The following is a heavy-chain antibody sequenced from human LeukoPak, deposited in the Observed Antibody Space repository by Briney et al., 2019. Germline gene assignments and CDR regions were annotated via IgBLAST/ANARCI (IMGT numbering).Heavy chain of an antibody. V-gene: IGHV3-48*01. D-gene: IGHD3-10*01. J-gene: IGHJ4*02. Sequence: GGSLRLSCAASGFTFSIYSMNWVRQAPGKGLEWVSYISTGSSNIYYADSVKGRFTMSRDNAKNSLYLQMNSLRAEDTAVYYCAKETYYYGSGSYSPLDYWGQGTLVTVSS. CDR1: GFTFSIYS. CDR3: AKETYYYGSGSYSPLDY. CDR2: ISTGSSNI.